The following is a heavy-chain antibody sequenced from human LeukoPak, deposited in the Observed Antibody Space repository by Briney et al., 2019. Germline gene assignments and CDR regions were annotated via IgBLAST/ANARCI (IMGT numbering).Heavy chain of an antibody. CDR2: IKQDGSEK. Sequence: GGSLRLSCAASGFTFSSYWMSWVRQAPGKGLEWVANIKQDGSEKYYVDSVKGRFTISRDNAKNSLYLQMNSLRAEDTAVYYCAKDLIAVAGTPSYYFDYWGQGTLVTVSS. V-gene: IGHV3-7*01. CDR3: AKDLIAVAGTPSYYFDY. CDR1: GFTFSSYW. D-gene: IGHD6-19*01. J-gene: IGHJ4*02.